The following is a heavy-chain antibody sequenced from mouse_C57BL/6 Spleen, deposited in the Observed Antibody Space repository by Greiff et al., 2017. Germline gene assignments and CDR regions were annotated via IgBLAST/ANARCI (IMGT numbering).Heavy chain of an antibody. CDR1: GFTFSSYG. CDR3: VRQRENYAMDY. Sequence: EVKLMESGGDLVKPGGSLKLSCAASGFTFSSYGMPWVRQTPDKRLEWVATISSGGSYTYYPDSVKGRVTISRDNATNTLYLQMSSLKSEDTAMYYCVRQRENYAMDYWGQGTSVTVSS. CDR2: ISSGGSYT. J-gene: IGHJ4*01. V-gene: IGHV5-6*01.